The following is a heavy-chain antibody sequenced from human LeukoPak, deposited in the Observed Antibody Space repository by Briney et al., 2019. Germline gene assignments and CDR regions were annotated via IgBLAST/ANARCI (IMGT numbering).Heavy chain of an antibody. D-gene: IGHD3-10*01. CDR2: IFYSGST. Sequence: SETLSLTCSVSGGSISPYYWSWIRQPPGKGLEYIGYIFYSGSTNYNPSLKSRLTISVDTSKNQFSLRLSSVTAADTAIYYCARLTPTANMVRYHAFDIWGQGTMVTVSS. CDR3: ARLTPTANMVRYHAFDI. J-gene: IGHJ3*02. V-gene: IGHV4-59*01. CDR1: GGSISPYY.